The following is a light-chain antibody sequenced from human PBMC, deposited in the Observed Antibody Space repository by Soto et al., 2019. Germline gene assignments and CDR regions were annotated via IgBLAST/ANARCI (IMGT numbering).Light chain of an antibody. V-gene: IGKV2D-29*02. CDR1: QSTLHITGETF. Sequence: DVVMPQTPPSPSFAPGQPASISCQSSQSTLHITGETFLFWYLQKPGQSPQXLIYEVSTRVSGVPDRFSGSGSGTDFTLEISRVETDDVGIYYCMQSTQLPPTFGQGTRLEIK. CDR2: EVS. CDR3: MQSTQLPPT. J-gene: IGKJ5*01.